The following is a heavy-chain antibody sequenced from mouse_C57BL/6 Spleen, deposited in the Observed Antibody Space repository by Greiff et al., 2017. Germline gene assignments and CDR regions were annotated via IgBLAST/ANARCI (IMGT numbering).Heavy chain of an antibody. V-gene: IGHV1-26*01. CDR1: GYTFTDYY. J-gene: IGHJ2*01. D-gene: IGHD2-1*01. Sequence: EVQLQQSGPELVKPGASVKISCKASGYTFTDYYMNWVKQSHGKSLEWIGDINPNNGGTSYNQKFKGKATLTVDKSSSTAYMELRSLTSEDAAVYYCASSGYGNYYWGQGTTLTVSS. CDR3: ASSGYGNYY. CDR2: INPNNGGT.